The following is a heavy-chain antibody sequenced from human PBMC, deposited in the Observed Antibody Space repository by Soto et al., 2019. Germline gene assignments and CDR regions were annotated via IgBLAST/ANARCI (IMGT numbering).Heavy chain of an antibody. CDR2: IPYDGSNK. CDR3: ASLYYNSLTHYFDY. V-gene: IGHV3-30-3*01. D-gene: IGHD3-10*01. J-gene: IGHJ4*02. Sequence: PGGSLRLSCAASGFTFSNYAMHWVRQAPGKGLEWVAVIPYDGSNKYYTASVKGRFTISRDNSKNTLYMQMNGLRAEDTAVYYCASLYYNSLTHYFDYWGQGTLVTVSS. CDR1: GFTFSNYA.